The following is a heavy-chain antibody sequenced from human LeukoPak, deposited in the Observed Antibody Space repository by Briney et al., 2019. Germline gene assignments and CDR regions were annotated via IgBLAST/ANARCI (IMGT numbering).Heavy chain of an antibody. CDR2: IYPGDSDT. D-gene: IGHD4-23*01. V-gene: IGHV5-51*01. CDR1: GYSFTSYW. CDR3: AISRTTVVTVFDY. Sequence: GESLKISCKGSGYSFTSYWIGWVRQMPGKCLEWMGIIYPGDSDTRYSPSFQGQVTISADKSISTAYLQWSSLKASDTAMYYCAISRTTVVTVFDYWGQGTLVTVSS. J-gene: IGHJ4*02.